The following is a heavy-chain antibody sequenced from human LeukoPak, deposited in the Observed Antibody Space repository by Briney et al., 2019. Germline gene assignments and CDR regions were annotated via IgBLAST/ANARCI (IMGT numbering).Heavy chain of an antibody. V-gene: IGHV4-34*01. CDR2: INHSGST. CDR1: GGSFSGYY. CDR3: AERIPRYYFDY. Sequence: SSETLSLTCAVYGGSFSGYYWSWIRQPPGKGLEWIGEINHSGSTNYNPSLKSRVTISVDTSKNQFSLKLSSVTAADTAVYYCAERIPRYYFDYWGQGTLVTVSS. J-gene: IGHJ4*02. D-gene: IGHD1-1*01.